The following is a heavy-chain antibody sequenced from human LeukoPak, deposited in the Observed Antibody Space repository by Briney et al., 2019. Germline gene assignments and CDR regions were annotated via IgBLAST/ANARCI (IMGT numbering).Heavy chain of an antibody. Sequence: GGSLRLSCAASGFTFSSYGMHWVRQAPGKGLEWVAFIRYDGSNKYYADSVKGRFTISRDNSKNTLYLQMNSLRAEDTAVYYCAKDKSMVRELDYWGQGNLVTVSS. CDR3: AKDKSMVRELDY. CDR2: IRYDGSNK. J-gene: IGHJ4*02. CDR1: GFTFSSYG. V-gene: IGHV3-30*02. D-gene: IGHD3-10*01.